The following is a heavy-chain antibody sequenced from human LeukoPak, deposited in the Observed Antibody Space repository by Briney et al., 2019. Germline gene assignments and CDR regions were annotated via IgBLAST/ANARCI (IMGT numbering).Heavy chain of an antibody. CDR1: GFTVSTNY. CDR3: ARDGGLAPYSSSTPFDY. CDR2: IYSSGST. V-gene: IGHV3-66*03. D-gene: IGHD6-6*01. J-gene: IGHJ4*02. Sequence: TGGSLRLSCAASGFTVSTNYMGWVRQAPGKGLEWVSVIYSSGSTYYADSVKGRFTIFRDNSKNTLYLQMNSLRAEDTAVYYCARDGGLAPYSSSTPFDYWGQGTLVTVSS.